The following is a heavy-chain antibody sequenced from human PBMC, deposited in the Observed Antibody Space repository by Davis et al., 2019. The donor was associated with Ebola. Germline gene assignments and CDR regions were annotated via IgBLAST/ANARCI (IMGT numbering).Heavy chain of an antibody. D-gene: IGHD5-24*01. CDR2: IDPSDSYT. J-gene: IGHJ4*02. CDR3: ALRDMATTFAS. V-gene: IGHV5-10-1*04. CDR1: GYSFTSYW. Sequence: GESLKISCKGSGYSFTSYWISWVRQMPGKGLEWMGRIDPSDSYTNYSPSFQGRVTISADKSIRTAYLLWSSLKASDTAIYYCALRDMATTFASWGQGTLVTVSS.